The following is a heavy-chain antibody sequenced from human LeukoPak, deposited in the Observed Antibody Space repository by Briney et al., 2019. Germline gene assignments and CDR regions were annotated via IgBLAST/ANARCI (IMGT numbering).Heavy chain of an antibody. Sequence: GGSLRLSCAASGFTFNIYAMNWLRQVPGKGLEWVSGIRRYGGDTYYADSVKGRLTISRDNSKNTVSLEMNSLRADDTAIYFCMKERVPYLGIANNWFDPWGQGTLVMVSS. CDR2: IRRYGGDT. J-gene: IGHJ5*02. CDR3: MKERVPYLGIANNWFDP. V-gene: IGHV3-23*01. CDR1: GFTFNIYA. D-gene: IGHD1-26*01.